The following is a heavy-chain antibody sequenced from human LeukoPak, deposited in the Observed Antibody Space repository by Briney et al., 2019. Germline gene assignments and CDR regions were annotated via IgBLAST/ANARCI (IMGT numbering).Heavy chain of an antibody. V-gene: IGHV5-51*01. CDR2: IYPADSET. CDR1: GYTFANYW. Sequence: PGESLKISCKVSGYTFANYWIGWVRQMPGKGLEWMGIIYPADSETRYNPSFQGQVTISVDKSISTAYLQWGSLKASDTAIYYCGRKISGSYYGLGYWGQGTLVTVSS. CDR3: GRKISGSYYGLGY. J-gene: IGHJ4*02. D-gene: IGHD1-26*01.